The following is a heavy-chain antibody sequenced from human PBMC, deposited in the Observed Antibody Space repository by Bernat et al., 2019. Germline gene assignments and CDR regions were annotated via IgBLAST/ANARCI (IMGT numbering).Heavy chain of an antibody. D-gene: IGHD4-17*01. J-gene: IGHJ6*03. CDR3: AREVTVTIKLDYYYYMDV. Sequence: QVQLVESGGGVVQPGRSLRLSCAASGFTFSSYGMHWVRQAPGKGLGGGAVIWNDRSNKYYAESVKGRFTISRDNSKNTLYLQMNSLRAEDTAVYYCAREVTVTIKLDYYYYMDVWGKGTTVTVSS. V-gene: IGHV3-33*01. CDR1: GFTFSSYG. CDR2: IWNDRSNK.